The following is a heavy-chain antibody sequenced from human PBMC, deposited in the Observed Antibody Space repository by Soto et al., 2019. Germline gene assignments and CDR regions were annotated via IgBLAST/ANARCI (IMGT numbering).Heavy chain of an antibody. D-gene: IGHD1-26*01. J-gene: IGHJ4*02. V-gene: IGHV2-5*02. CDR2: IYWDDDK. Sequence: GPALVNPTHALRLTCIFSGFSLSTSVVGVGWIRQPPGKAVEWLALIYWDDDKRYSTSLKSRLTITKDTSKNQVVLKMTNMDPVATATYYCAHRRGGSYTFDYWGQGTLVTVYS. CDR1: GFSLSTSVVG. CDR3: AHRRGGSYTFDY.